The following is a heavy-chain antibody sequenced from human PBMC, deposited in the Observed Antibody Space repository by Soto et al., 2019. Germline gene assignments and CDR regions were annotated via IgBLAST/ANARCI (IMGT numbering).Heavy chain of an antibody. CDR2: ISGSGGST. CDR3: AKDRDIVVVPAAIGFWFDP. D-gene: IGHD2-2*02. Sequence: GSLRLSCAASGFTFSSYAMSWVRQALGKGLEWVSAISGSGGSTYYADSVKGRFTISRDNSKNTLYLQMNSLRAEDTAVYYCAKDRDIVVVPAAIGFWFDPWGQGTLVTVSS. J-gene: IGHJ5*02. V-gene: IGHV3-23*01. CDR1: GFTFSSYA.